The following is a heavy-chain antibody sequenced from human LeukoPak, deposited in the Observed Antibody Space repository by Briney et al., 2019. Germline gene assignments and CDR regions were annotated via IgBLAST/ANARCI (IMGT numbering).Heavy chain of an antibody. D-gene: IGHD4-23*01. Sequence: GASVKVSCKASGGTFSSYAISWVRQAPGQGLEWMGGIIPIFGTANYAQKFQGRVTITTDESTSTAYMELSGLRSEDTAVYYCARTGDYGGNDYWGQGTLVTVSS. V-gene: IGHV1-69*05. CDR1: GGTFSSYA. CDR3: ARTGDYGGNDY. J-gene: IGHJ4*02. CDR2: IIPIFGTA.